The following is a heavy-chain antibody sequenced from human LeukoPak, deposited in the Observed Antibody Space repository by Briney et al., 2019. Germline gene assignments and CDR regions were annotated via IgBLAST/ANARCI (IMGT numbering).Heavy chain of an antibody. Sequence: ASVKVSCKASGYTFTGYYMHWVRQAPGQGLEWMGWINPNGGGTNYAQKFQGRVTMTRDTSISTAYMELSRLRSDDTAVYYCARGDRSGIAVAGTGDWGQGTLVTVSS. D-gene: IGHD6-19*01. CDR1: GYTFTGYY. CDR2: INPNGGGT. V-gene: IGHV1-2*02. J-gene: IGHJ4*02. CDR3: ARGDRSGIAVAGTGD.